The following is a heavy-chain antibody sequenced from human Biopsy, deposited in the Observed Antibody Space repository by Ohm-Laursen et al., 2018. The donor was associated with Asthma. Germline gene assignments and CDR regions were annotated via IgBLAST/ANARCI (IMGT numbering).Heavy chain of an antibody. CDR3: LRDTLGYYFDI. D-gene: IGHD6-13*01. CDR1: GFSFGSYG. Sequence: RSLRLSCAASGFSFGSYGMHWVRQAPGKGLEWVAVITFDGSTQHYGDFVKGRFTISRDNSKNMLFLQMNSLRAEDTAVYYCLRDTLGYYFDIWGQGTQVTVSS. CDR2: ITFDGSTQ. J-gene: IGHJ4*02. V-gene: IGHV3-30*03.